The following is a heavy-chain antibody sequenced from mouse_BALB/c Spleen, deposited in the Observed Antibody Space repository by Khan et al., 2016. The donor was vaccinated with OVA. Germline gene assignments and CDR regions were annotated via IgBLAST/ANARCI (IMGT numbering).Heavy chain of an antibody. CDR3: ARGCYMYGSWYAH. CDR1: GYTFTNYG. CDR2: INTNTGAP. Sequence: QIQLVQSGPELKKPGETVKISCKASGYTFTNYGMNWVKQAPGKGLKWMGWINTNTGAPTYAEKLKEQFAFTLETSSSTAYLQINNLENEDTGTYFRARGCYMYGSWYAHLGQGTLVTVS. V-gene: IGHV9-3*02. D-gene: IGHD2-14*01. J-gene: IGHJ3*01.